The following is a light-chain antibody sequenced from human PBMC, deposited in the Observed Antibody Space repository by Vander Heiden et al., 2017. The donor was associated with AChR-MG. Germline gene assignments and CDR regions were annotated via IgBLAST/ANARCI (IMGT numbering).Light chain of an antibody. CDR2: AAA. Sequence: DIQMTQSPSYLSASVGDRVTITCRGSQGISSYLNWYQQKPGKAPKLLIYAAASLQSGVPSRFSGSGSGTDFTLTISSLQPEDFATYYCQQSYSTPITFGQGTRLEIK. V-gene: IGKV1-39*01. CDR3: QQSYSTPIT. J-gene: IGKJ5*01. CDR1: QGISSY.